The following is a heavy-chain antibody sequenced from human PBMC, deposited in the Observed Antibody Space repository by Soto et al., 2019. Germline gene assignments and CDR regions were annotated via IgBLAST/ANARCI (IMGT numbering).Heavy chain of an antibody. Sequence: QVQHVQSGAEVRKPGASVKVSCKASGYTFTSYAMHWVRQAPGQRLEWMGWINAGNGNTKYSQKFQGRVTITRDTSASTAYMDLSSLRSEYTAVYYCARGGSLYWYFDLWGRGTLVTVSS. D-gene: IGHD1-26*01. CDR2: INAGNGNT. J-gene: IGHJ2*01. V-gene: IGHV1-3*01. CDR3: ARGGSLYWYFDL. CDR1: GYTFTSYA.